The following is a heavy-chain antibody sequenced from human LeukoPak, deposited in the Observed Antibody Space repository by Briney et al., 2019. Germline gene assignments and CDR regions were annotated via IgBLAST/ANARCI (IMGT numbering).Heavy chain of an antibody. CDR2: MKGDGSEI. CDR1: GFSFSTYW. D-gene: IGHD3-16*01. J-gene: IGHJ3*01. Sequence: SGGSLRLSCAASGFSFSTYWMTWVRQAPGKGLEWVANMKGDGSEIHYVDSVKGRFTISRDNAKNSLYLQMNSLRAEDTALYYCARPAYTAAYDLWGQGTMVTVSS. CDR3: ARPAYTAAYDL. V-gene: IGHV3-7*01.